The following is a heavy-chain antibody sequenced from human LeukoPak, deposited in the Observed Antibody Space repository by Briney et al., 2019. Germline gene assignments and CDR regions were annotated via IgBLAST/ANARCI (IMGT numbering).Heavy chain of an antibody. D-gene: IGHD5-24*01. CDR3: ARASMATINYYYFYMDA. Sequence: GRSLRLSCEASGFRLIKYAMHWVRQAPGRGLEWGAVISFDGKKEFYADSVKGRFTISRDNSKNALFLQMNSLQTDDTAIYYCARASMATINYYYFYMDAWGKGTTVTVSS. J-gene: IGHJ6*03. CDR1: GFRLIKYA. V-gene: IGHV3-30*04. CDR2: ISFDGKKE.